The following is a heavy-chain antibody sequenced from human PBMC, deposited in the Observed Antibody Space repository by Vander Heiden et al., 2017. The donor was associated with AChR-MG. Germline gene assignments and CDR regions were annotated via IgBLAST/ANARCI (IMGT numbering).Heavy chain of an antibody. CDR3: ASSGLGSDP. CDR2: ISYDGRNE. J-gene: IGHJ5*02. Sequence: QVQLVESGGGVVQPGRSLRLSCAASGFTFSSYAMHWVRQAPGKGLEWVAVISYDGRNEFYADSVKGRFTISRDNSKNTLYLQMNSLRAEDTAVYYCASSGLGSDPWGQGTLVTVSS. D-gene: IGHD6-19*01. CDR1: GFTFSSYA. V-gene: IGHV3-30*04.